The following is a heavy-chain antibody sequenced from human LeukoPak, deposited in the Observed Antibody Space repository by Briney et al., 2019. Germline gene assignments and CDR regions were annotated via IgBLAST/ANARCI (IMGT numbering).Heavy chain of an antibody. D-gene: IGHD4-17*01. CDR2: ISGSGGST. CDR1: GFTFSSYP. CDR3: AKDLGDYVIRYYFDY. Sequence: PGGSLRLSCAASGFTFSSYPMSWVRQAPGKGLEWVSAISGSGGSTYYADSVKGRFTISRDNSKNTLYLQMNSLRAEDTAVYYCAKDLGDYVIRYYFDYWGQGTLVTVSS. J-gene: IGHJ4*02. V-gene: IGHV3-23*01.